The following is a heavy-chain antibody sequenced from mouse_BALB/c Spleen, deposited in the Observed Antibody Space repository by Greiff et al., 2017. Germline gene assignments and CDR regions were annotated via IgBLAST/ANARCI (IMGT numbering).Heavy chain of an antibody. J-gene: IGHJ2*01. V-gene: IGHV1-63*01. Sequence: QVQLQQSGAELVRPGTSVKISCKASGYTFTNYWLGWVKQRPGHGLEWIGDIYPGGGYTNYNEKFKGKATLTADKSSSTAYMQLSSLTSDDSAVYFCARLGLRYFDYWGQGTTLTVSS. D-gene: IGHD2-2*01. CDR3: ARLGLRYFDY. CDR2: IYPGGGYT. CDR1: GYTFTNYW.